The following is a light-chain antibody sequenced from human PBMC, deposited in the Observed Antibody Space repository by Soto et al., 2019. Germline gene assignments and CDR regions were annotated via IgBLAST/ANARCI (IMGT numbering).Light chain of an antibody. CDR2: GVS. CDR1: QSVGSN. J-gene: IGKJ1*01. V-gene: IGKV3-15*01. Sequence: DIVMTQYPATLSVSPVEGATLSCRASQSVGSNLAWYQQTPAQAPRLLIYGVSTRATGTPARFSGSGSGTEFTLTISSVQSEDFAVYYCQQYNNWLQTFGQGTKVDIK. CDR3: QQYNNWLQT.